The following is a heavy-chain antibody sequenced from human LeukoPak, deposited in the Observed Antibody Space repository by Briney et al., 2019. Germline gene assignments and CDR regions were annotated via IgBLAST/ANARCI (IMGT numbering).Heavy chain of an antibody. CDR3: ARHTVAGGFDY. Sequence: SETLSLTCTISYGSISSFYWSWIWQPPGKGLEWIGYIYYSGSTNYNPSLKSRVTISVDTSKNRFSLKLSSVTAADTAVYYCARHTVAGGFDYWGQGTLVTVSS. CDR2: IYYSGST. V-gene: IGHV4-59*08. J-gene: IGHJ4*02. D-gene: IGHD6-19*01. CDR1: YGSISSFY.